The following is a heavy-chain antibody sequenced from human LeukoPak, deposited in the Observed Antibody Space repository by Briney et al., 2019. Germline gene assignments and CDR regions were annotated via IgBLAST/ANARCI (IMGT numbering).Heavy chain of an antibody. V-gene: IGHV4-39*01. CDR1: GGSISSSSYY. D-gene: IGHD3-22*01. CDR2: IYYSGST. Sequence: TETLSLTCTVSGGSISSSSYYWGWIRQPPGKGLEWIGSIYYSGSTYYNPSLKSRVTISVDTSKNQFSLKLSSVTAADTAVYYCARLYYYDNSGYYYGERGNYYFDYWGQGTLVTVSS. CDR3: ARLYYYDNSGYYYGERGNYYFDY. J-gene: IGHJ4*02.